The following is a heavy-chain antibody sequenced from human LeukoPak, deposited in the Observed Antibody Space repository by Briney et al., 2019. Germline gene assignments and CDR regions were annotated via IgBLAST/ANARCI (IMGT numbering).Heavy chain of an antibody. D-gene: IGHD1-26*01. CDR2: IYPGDSDT. J-gene: IGHJ4*02. Sequence: GEYLKISCKGSGYSFTSYWIGWVRQMPGKGLEWMGIIYPGDSDTRYNPPFQGQVTISADKSISTAYLQWSSLKASDTAMYYCARRVGKSKIDYWGQGTLVTVSS. CDR3: ARRVGKSKIDY. V-gene: IGHV5-51*01. CDR1: GYSFTSYW.